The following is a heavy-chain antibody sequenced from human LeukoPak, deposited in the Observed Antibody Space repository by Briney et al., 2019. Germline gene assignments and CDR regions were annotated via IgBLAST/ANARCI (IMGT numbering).Heavy chain of an antibody. V-gene: IGHV2-5*02. Sequence: ESGPTLVNPTQTLTLTCTFSGFSLITGGVGVGWIRQPPGKALECLALIYWDDDRHYNPSLRSRLTITKDTSRNQVVLTMTDMDPVDTATYFCAKRRGGYNWNDGDFDYWGQGTLVTVSS. D-gene: IGHD1-1*01. CDR2: IYWDDDR. CDR3: AKRRGGYNWNDGDFDY. CDR1: GFSLITGGVG. J-gene: IGHJ4*02.